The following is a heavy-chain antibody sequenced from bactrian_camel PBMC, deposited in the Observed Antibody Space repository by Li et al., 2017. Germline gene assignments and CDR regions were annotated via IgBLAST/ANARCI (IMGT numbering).Heavy chain of an antibody. CDR2: IYGGGSST. D-gene: IGHD5*01. V-gene: IGHV3S63*01. CDR3: GATSVRPFYESSWLATSDYHH. CDR1: DSTIDYNC. Sequence: QVQLVESGGGSVQAGGSLRLSCTMSDSTIDYNCMGWFRQAPGKEREGVASIYGGGSSTYYDQSVKGRFTISQDNAKNTLYLEMNSLKPDDTGMYYCGATSVRPFYESSWLATSDYHHWGQGTQVTVS. J-gene: IGHJ4*01.